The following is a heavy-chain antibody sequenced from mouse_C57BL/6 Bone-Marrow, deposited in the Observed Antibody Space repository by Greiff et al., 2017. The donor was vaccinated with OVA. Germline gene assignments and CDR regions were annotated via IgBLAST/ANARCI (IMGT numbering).Heavy chain of an antibody. D-gene: IGHD1-1*01. Sequence: EVKLVESGEGLVKPGGSLKLSCAASGFTFSSYAMSWVRQTPEKRLEWVAYISSGGDYIYYADTAKGRFTISRDNARNTLYLQMSSLKSEDTAMYYCTRDPPYYGSSYAMDYWGQGTSVTVSS. J-gene: IGHJ4*01. V-gene: IGHV5-9-1*02. CDR3: TRDPPYYGSSYAMDY. CDR2: ISSGGDYI. CDR1: GFTFSSYA.